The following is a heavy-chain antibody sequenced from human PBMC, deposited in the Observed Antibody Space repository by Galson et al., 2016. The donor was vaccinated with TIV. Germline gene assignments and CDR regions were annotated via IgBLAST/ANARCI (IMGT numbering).Heavy chain of an antibody. V-gene: IGHV3-74*01. Sequence: SLRLSCAASGFTFDDFGMSWVRQAPGKGLVWVSRMNPDGSTRDYADSVKGRFTISRDNAKNTLYLEVNGLRAEDTAVYYCARPSYYYDISSYYPLDFWGQGTLVTVSS. CDR3: ARPSYYYDISSYYPLDF. J-gene: IGHJ4*02. CDR1: GFTFDDFG. D-gene: IGHD3-22*01. CDR2: MNPDGSTR.